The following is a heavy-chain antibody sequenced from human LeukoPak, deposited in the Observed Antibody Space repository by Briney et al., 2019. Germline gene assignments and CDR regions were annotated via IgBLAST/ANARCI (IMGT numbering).Heavy chain of an antibody. J-gene: IGHJ5*02. V-gene: IGHV4-34*01. CDR1: GGSFSGYY. CDR2: INHSGST. D-gene: IGHD3-3*02. Sequence: SETLSLTCAVYGGSFSGYYWSWIRQPPGKGLEGIGEINHSGSTNYNPSLKSRVTISVDTSKNQFSPKLSSVTAADTAVYYCARGRRIFGVVKNWFDPWGQGTLVTVSS. CDR3: ARGRRIFGVVKNWFDP.